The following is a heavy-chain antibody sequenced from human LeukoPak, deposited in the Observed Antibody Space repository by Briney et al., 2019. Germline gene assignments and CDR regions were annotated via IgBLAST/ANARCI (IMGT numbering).Heavy chain of an antibody. CDR3: ARDGWNWFDP. CDR2: IYTSGGT. D-gene: IGHD6-19*01. J-gene: IGHJ5*02. Sequence: PSETLSLTCTVSGGSISSYYWSWIRQPPGKGLEWIGYIYTSGGTNYNPSLKSRVTISVDTSKNQFSLKLSSVTAADTAVYYCARDGWNWFDPWGQGTLVTVSS. V-gene: IGHV4-4*08. CDR1: GGSISSYY.